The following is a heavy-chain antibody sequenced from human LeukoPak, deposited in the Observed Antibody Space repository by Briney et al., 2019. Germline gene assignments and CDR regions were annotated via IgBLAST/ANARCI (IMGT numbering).Heavy chain of an antibody. CDR1: GGSISSYY. J-gene: IGHJ6*03. CDR3: AAAAGTYYYYMDV. D-gene: IGHD6-13*01. CDR2: IYYSGST. V-gene: IGHV4-59*01. Sequence: SETLSLTCTVSGGSISSYYWSWIRRPPGKGLEWIGYIYYSGSTNYNPSLKSRVTISVDTSKNQFSLKLSSVTAADTAVYYCAAAAGTYYYYMDVWGKGTTVTVSS.